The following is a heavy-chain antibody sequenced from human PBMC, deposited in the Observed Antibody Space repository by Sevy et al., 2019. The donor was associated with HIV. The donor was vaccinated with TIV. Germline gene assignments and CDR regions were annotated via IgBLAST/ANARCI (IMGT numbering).Heavy chain of an antibody. CDR2: IGTAGDT. V-gene: IGHV3-13*01. D-gene: IGHD2-15*01. CDR1: GFTFSSYD. CDR3: VRCKKRNDCSGGSCYSGYDY. J-gene: IGHJ4*02. Sequence: GGSLRLSCAASGFTFSSYDMHWVRQATGKGLEWVSAIGTAGDTYYPGSVKGRFTNSRGNAKNALYLQMNSRRAGEEAVYYSVRCKKRNDCSGGSCYSGYDYWGQGTLVTVSS.